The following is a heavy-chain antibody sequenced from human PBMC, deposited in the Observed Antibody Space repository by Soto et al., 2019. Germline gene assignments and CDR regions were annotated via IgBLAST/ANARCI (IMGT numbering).Heavy chain of an antibody. D-gene: IGHD3-3*01. J-gene: IGHJ3*02. CDR1: GYTFTSYG. CDR3: ARDLSGRNDAFDI. V-gene: IGHV1-46*01. Sequence: ASVKVSCKASGYTFTSYGISWVRQAPGQGLEWMGRINPSGGNTSYAQKFQGRVTMTRDTSTSTVYMELSSLRSEDTAVYYCARDLSGRNDAFDIWGQGTMVTVSS. CDR2: INPSGGNT.